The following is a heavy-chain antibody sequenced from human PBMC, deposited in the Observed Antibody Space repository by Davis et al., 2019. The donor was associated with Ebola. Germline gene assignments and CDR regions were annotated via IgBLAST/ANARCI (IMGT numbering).Heavy chain of an antibody. CDR3: AKGGRLRSPGIGDK. J-gene: IGHJ4*02. D-gene: IGHD3-10*01. CDR1: GFIFSKFA. CDR2: TSVDGT. V-gene: IGHV3-23*01. Sequence: PGGSLRLSCAASGFIFSKFAMSWVRQAPGKGLEWVSITSVDGTSYADSVKGRFTIARDNSRNTLYLQMNSLRAEDTALYYCAKGGRLRSPGIGDKWGQGTLVTVSS.